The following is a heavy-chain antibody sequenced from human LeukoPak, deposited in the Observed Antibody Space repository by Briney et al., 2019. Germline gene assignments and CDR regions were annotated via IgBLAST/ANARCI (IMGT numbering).Heavy chain of an antibody. CDR3: ARESTTFGVIILDF. Sequence: PSQTLSLTCTVSGGSINTGGNYWTWIRQSPGKGLEWIGHIYHSTSTFYNPSLQSRVTISMDKSNSQFSLKLSSVTAADSAIYYCARESTTFGVIILDFWGQGTLVTVSS. CDR2: IYHSTST. D-gene: IGHD3-3*01. J-gene: IGHJ4*02. V-gene: IGHV4-30-2*06. CDR1: GGSINTGGNY.